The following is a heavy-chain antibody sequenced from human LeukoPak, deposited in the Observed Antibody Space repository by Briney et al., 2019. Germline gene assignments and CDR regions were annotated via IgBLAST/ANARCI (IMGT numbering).Heavy chain of an antibody. CDR3: AGGSSGYYYSVDY. J-gene: IGHJ4*02. CDR2: IYYSGST. V-gene: IGHV4-59*01. Sequence: SETLSLTCTVSGGSMSSYYWNWIRQPPGKGLEWIGYIYYSGSTNYNPSLKSRVTISVDTSKNQFSLKLRSVTAADTAVYYCAGGSSGYYYSVDYWGQGTLVTVSS. D-gene: IGHD3-22*01. CDR1: GGSMSSYY.